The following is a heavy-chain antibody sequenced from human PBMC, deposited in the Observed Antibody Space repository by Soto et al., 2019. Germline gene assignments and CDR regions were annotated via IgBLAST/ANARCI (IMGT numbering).Heavy chain of an antibody. D-gene: IGHD3-10*01. CDR3: AITSYYGSGSTIDY. CDR2: IYYSGST. J-gene: IGHJ4*02. Sequence: SETRSLTCTVSGGSISSSSCYWGWIRQPPGKGLEWIGSIYYSGSTYYNPSLKSRVTISVDTSKNQFSLKLSSVTAADTAVYYCAITSYYGSGSTIDYWGQGTLVTVSS. CDR1: GGSISSSSCY. V-gene: IGHV4-39*01.